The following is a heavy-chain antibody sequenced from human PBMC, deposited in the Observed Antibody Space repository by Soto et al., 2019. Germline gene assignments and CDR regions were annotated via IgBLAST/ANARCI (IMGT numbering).Heavy chain of an antibody. CDR1: GFTFSSYA. J-gene: IGHJ4*02. Sequence: TGGSLRLSCAASGFTFSSYAMSWVRQAPGKGLEWVSAISGSGGSTYYADSVKGRFTISRDNSKNTLYLQMNSLRAEDTAVYYCAKKPLTYSSGWIDYWGQGTLVTVSS. CDR3: AKKPLTYSSGWIDY. D-gene: IGHD6-19*01. V-gene: IGHV3-23*01. CDR2: ISGSGGST.